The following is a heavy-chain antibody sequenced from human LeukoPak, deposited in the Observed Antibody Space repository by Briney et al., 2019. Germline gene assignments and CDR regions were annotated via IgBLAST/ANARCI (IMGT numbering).Heavy chain of an antibody. Sequence: PEGSLRLSCAASGFTFSSYAMHWVRQAPGKGLEWVAVISYDGSNKYYADSVKGRFTISRDNSKNTLYLQMNSLRAEDTAVYYCARDIRLDYWGQGTLVTVSS. V-gene: IGHV3-30-3*01. D-gene: IGHD5-12*01. CDR2: ISYDGSNK. CDR3: ARDIRLDY. J-gene: IGHJ4*02. CDR1: GFTFSSYA.